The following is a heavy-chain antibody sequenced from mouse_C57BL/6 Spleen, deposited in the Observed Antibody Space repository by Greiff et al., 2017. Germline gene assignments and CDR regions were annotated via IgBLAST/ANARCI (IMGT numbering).Heavy chain of an antibody. J-gene: IGHJ2*01. V-gene: IGHV1-53*01. CDR3: ASGGYYYGSSYSY. D-gene: IGHD1-1*01. CDR2: INPSNGGT. CDR1: GYTFTSYW. Sequence: QVQLQQPGTELVKPGASVKLSCKASGYTFTSYWMHWVKQRPGQGLEWIGNINPSNGGTNYNETFKSKATLTVDKSSSTAYLQLSSLTSEDSAVYYCASGGYYYGSSYSYWGQGTTLTVSS.